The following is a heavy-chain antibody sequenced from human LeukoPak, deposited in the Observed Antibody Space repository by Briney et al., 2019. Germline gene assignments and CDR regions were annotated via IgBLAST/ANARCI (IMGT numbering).Heavy chain of an antibody. CDR1: GGTFSSYA. J-gene: IGHJ5*02. V-gene: IGHV1-69*04. CDR3: ARGRGYYDSSGYSDWFDP. D-gene: IGHD3-22*01. Sequence: SVKVSCKASGGTFSSYAISWVRQAPGQGLEWMGRIIPILGIANYAQKFQGRVTITADKSTSTAYMELSSLRSEDTAVYYCARGRGYYDSSGYSDWFDPWGQGTLVTVSS. CDR2: IIPILGIA.